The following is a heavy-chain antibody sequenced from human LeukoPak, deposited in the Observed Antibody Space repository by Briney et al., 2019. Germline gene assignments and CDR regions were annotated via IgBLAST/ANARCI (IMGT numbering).Heavy chain of an antibody. D-gene: IGHD6-13*01. J-gene: IGHJ4*02. Sequence: PGGSLRLSCAASGFSFSSYAMRWVRQPPGEGLEWVSAISGSGGSTYYADSVKGRFTISRDNSKNTLYLQMNSLRAEDTAVYYCAKDDYIAAAGRVRNFDYWGQGTLVTVSS. V-gene: IGHV3-23*01. CDR1: GFSFSSYA. CDR2: ISGSGGST. CDR3: AKDDYIAAAGRVRNFDY.